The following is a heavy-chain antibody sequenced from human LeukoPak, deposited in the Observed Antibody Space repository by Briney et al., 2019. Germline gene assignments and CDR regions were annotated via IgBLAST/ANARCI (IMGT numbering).Heavy chain of an antibody. D-gene: IGHD2-2*01. CDR2: ISGSGGST. Sequence: GGSLRLSCAASGFTFSSYAMSWVRQAPGKGLEWVSAISGSGGSTYYADSVKGRFTISRDSSKNTLYLQMNSLRAEDTAVYYCASYCSSTSCYDAFDIWGQGTMVTVSS. V-gene: IGHV3-23*01. J-gene: IGHJ3*02. CDR1: GFTFSSYA. CDR3: ASYCSSTSCYDAFDI.